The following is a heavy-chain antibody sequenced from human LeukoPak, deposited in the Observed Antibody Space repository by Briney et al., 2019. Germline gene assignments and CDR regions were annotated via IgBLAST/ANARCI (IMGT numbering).Heavy chain of an antibody. CDR2: IIPILGIA. CDR3: AREGGSYFNY. CDR1: GGTFSSYA. V-gene: IGHV1-69*04. J-gene: IGHJ4*02. Sequence: ASVKVSCKASGGTFSSYAISWVRQAPGQGLEWMGRIIPILGIANYAQKFQGRVTTTADKSTSTAYMELSSLRSEDTAVHYCAREGGSYFNYWGQGTLVTVSS. D-gene: IGHD1-26*01.